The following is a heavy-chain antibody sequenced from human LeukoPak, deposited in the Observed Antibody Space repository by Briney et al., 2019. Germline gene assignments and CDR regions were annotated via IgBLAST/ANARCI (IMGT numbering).Heavy chain of an antibody. CDR2: ISGSSSYT. Sequence: GGSLRLSCAASGFTFSSYWMHWVRQAPGKGLEWVSYISGSSSYTNYADSVKGRFTISRDNAKNSLYLQMNSLRAEDTAVYYCSRDRTGSYYFDDWGQGTLVTVSS. D-gene: IGHD1-26*01. V-gene: IGHV3-21*05. CDR1: GFTFSSYW. CDR3: SRDRTGSYYFDD. J-gene: IGHJ4*02.